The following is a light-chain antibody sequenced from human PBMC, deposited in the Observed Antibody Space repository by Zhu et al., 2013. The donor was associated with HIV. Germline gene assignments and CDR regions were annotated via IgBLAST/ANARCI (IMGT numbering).Light chain of an antibody. CDR3: QQYKTYSTFGQGTYST. Sequence: MTQSPLSLSASVGDRVTITCRASQGISNHLGWYQQKPGKAPRRLIYLASTLQSGVPSRFSGSGSGTDFTLTISSLQPDDFATYYCQQYKTYSTFGQGTYSTFGQGTKVEIK. V-gene: IGKV1-17*01. CDR1: QGISNH. CDR2: LAS. J-gene: IGKJ1*01.